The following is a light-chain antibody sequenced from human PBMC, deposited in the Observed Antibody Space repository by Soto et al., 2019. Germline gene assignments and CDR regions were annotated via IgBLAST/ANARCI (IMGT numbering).Light chain of an antibody. J-gene: IGKJ2*02. CDR2: WAS. Sequence: DIVMTQSPDSLAVSLGERATINCKSSQSGLYSSNNKNYLAWYQQKPGQPPKLLIYWASTRESGVPDRFSGSGSGTDFTLPISSVQAEDVAVYYCQQYYSTPRTFGQGTKLEIK. CDR1: QSGLYSSNNKNY. V-gene: IGKV4-1*01. CDR3: QQYYSTPRT.